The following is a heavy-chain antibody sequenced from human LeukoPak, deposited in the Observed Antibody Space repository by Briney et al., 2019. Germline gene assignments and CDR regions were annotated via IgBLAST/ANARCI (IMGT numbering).Heavy chain of an antibody. CDR3: VKDQGSSSWFVDY. CDR2: ISYDGSNK. V-gene: IGHV3-30*18. J-gene: IGHJ4*02. CDR1: GFIFRSHD. D-gene: IGHD6-13*01. Sequence: GRSLRLSCEASGFIFRSHDMHWVRQAPGKGLEWVAVISYDGSNKYYADSVKGRFTIPRDNSKNTLYLQMNSLRDEDTAVYYCVKDQGSSSWFVDYWGQGTLVTVSS.